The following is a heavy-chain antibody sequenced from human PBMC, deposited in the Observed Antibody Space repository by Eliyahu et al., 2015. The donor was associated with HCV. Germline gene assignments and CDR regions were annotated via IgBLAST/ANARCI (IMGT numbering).Heavy chain of an antibody. CDR3: AKHQTRGISSGIDY. CDR2: ISAGGIST. V-gene: IGHV3-23*01. D-gene: IGHD5-18*01. CDR1: GFMFSSYA. Sequence: EVQLLEPGGDLEQPGGSLRLSCXAXGFMFSSYAMNWVRQAPGKGLGWVSLISAGGISTYYADSVKGRFIISRDNVKNTVHLQLNSLRAEDTAVYYCAKHQTRGISSGIDYWGQGTLVTVSP. J-gene: IGHJ4*02.